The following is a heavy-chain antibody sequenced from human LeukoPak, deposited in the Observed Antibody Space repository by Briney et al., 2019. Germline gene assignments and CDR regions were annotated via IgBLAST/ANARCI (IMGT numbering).Heavy chain of an antibody. Sequence: SETLSLTCTVSGYSISSGYYWGWIRQPPGKGREWIGSIYHSGSTYYNPSLNSRVTISVDTSKNQFSLKLSSVTAADTAVYYCAREGVYDSSGYYYGRPGYWGQGTLVTVSS. V-gene: IGHV4-38-2*02. CDR1: GYSISSGYY. CDR2: IYHSGST. D-gene: IGHD3-22*01. CDR3: AREGVYDSSGYYYGRPGY. J-gene: IGHJ4*02.